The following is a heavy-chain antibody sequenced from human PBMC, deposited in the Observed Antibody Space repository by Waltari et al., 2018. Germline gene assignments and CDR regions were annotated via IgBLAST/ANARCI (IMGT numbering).Heavy chain of an antibody. Sequence: QVQLQQWGAGLLKPSETLSLTCAVYGGSFSGYYWGWIRQPPGKGLEWIGEINHSGSTNYNPSLKSRVTISVDTSKNQFSLKLSSVTAADTAVYYCARGRLRYFDWTPNFDYWGQGTLVTVSS. CDR1: GGSFSGYY. J-gene: IGHJ4*02. CDR2: INHSGST. V-gene: IGHV4-34*01. D-gene: IGHD3-9*01. CDR3: ARGRLRYFDWTPNFDY.